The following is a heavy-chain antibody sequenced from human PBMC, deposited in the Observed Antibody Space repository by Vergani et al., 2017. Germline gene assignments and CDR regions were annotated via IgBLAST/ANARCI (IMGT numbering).Heavy chain of an antibody. J-gene: IGHJ4*02. V-gene: IGHV3-49*04. CDR2: IRSKAYGGTT. D-gene: IGHD3-22*01. Sequence: EVQLVESGGGLVQPGRSLRLSCTASGFTFGDYAMSWVRQAPGKGLEWVGFIRSKAYGGTTEYAASVKGRFTISRDDSKSIAYLQMNILKTEDTAVYYCAREGNYNDSTGFGPGGSFDWGPGTLVTVSS. CDR3: AREGNYNDSTGFGPGGSFD. CDR1: GFTFGDYA.